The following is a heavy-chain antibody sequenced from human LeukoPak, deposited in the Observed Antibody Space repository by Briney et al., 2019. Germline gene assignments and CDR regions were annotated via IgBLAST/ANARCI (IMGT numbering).Heavy chain of an antibody. D-gene: IGHD3-9*01. V-gene: IGHV3-48*03. Sequence: PGGSLRLTCAASGFTFSSYEMNWVRQAPGKGLEWVSYISSRGSTIYYADSVKGRFTISRDNAKNSLYLQMNSLRAEDTAVYYCARVLRYFVWIAPDYWGQGTLVTVSS. J-gene: IGHJ4*02. CDR2: ISSRGSTI. CDR1: GFTFSSYE. CDR3: ARVLRYFVWIAPDY.